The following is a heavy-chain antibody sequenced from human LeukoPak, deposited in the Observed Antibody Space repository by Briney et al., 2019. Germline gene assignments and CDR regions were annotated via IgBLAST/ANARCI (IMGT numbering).Heavy chain of an antibody. CDR1: GFIFSSYA. CDR2: ISGSGGST. V-gene: IGHV3-23*01. Sequence: PGGSLRLSCAASGFIFSSYAMSWVRQAPGKVLEWVSAISGSGGSTYYADSVKGRFTISRDNSKNTLYLQMNSLRAEDTAVYYCAKDQYYGSGSYDYWGRGTLVTVSS. CDR3: AKDQYYGSGSYDY. J-gene: IGHJ4*02. D-gene: IGHD3-10*01.